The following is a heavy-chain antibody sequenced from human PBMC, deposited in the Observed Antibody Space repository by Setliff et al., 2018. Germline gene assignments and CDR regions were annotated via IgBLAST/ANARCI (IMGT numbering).Heavy chain of an antibody. V-gene: IGHV1-46*04. D-gene: IGHD1-26*01. CDR3: ARESVNITTSTRNGLDY. Sequence: GASVKVSCKASGYRFTNHYIPWVRQAPGQGLEWMGRINPSSGGISYAQKLQGRVIMTRDTSTSTVYMEVSRLRSEDTAVYHCARESVNITTSTRNGLDYWGQGTLVTVSS. CDR1: GYRFTNHY. CDR2: INPSSGGI. J-gene: IGHJ4*02.